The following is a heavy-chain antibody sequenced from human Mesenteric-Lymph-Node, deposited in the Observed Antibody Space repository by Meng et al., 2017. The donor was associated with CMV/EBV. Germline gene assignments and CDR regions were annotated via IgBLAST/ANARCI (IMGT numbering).Heavy chain of an antibody. CDR1: GYTFTSYY. J-gene: IGHJ4*02. Sequence: ASVKVSCKASGYTFTSYYMHWLRQAPGQGLEWMGWINPNSGGTNYAQKFQGRVTMTRDTSISTAYMELSRLRSDDTAVYYCARFGWSGAVDGYWGQGTLVTVSS. D-gene: IGHD6-19*01. CDR2: INPNSGGT. V-gene: IGHV1-2*02. CDR3: ARFGWSGAVDGY.